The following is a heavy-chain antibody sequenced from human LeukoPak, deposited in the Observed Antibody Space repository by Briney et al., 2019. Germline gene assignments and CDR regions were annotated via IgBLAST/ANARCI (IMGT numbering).Heavy chain of an antibody. Sequence: GESLKTSCKGSGYSFTSYWIGWVRQMPGKGLEWMGSIYPGDSDTRYSPSLQGQVTISADKSISTAYLQWSSLKASDTAMYYCARQYDFWSGYYNPGGYFDYWGQGTLVTVSS. D-gene: IGHD3-3*01. CDR2: IYPGDSDT. CDR1: GYSFTSYW. CDR3: ARQYDFWSGYYNPGGYFDY. J-gene: IGHJ4*02. V-gene: IGHV5-51*01.